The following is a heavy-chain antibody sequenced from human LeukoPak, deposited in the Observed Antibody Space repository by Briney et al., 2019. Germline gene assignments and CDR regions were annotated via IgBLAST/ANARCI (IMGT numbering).Heavy chain of an antibody. CDR1: GGSISSYY. CDR2: IYHSGST. Sequence: SETLSLTCTVSGGSISSYYWSWIRQPPGKGLEWIGYIYHSGSTYYNPSLKSRVTISVDRSKNQFSLKLSSVTAADTAVYYCARDGLEWLPRGVNYYMDVWGKGTTVTVSS. V-gene: IGHV4-59*12. CDR3: ARDGLEWLPRGVNYYMDV. J-gene: IGHJ6*03. D-gene: IGHD3-3*01.